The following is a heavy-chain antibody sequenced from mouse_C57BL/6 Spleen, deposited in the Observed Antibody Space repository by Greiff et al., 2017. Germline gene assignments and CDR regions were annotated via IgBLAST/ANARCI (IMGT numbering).Heavy chain of an antibody. J-gene: IGHJ3*01. D-gene: IGHD2-5*01. CDR1: GYTFTEYT. Sequence: VQLQQSGAELVKPGASVKLSCKASGYTFTEYTIHWVKQRSGQGLEWIGWFYPGSGSIKYNEKFKDKATLTADKSSSTVYMELSRLTSEDSAVYFCARHEEGAYDSNYGGFAYWGQGTLVTVSA. V-gene: IGHV1-62-2*01. CDR2: FYPGSGSI. CDR3: ARHEEGAYDSNYGGFAY.